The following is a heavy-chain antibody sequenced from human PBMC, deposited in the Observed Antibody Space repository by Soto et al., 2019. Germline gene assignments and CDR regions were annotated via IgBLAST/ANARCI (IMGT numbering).Heavy chain of an antibody. Sequence: ASVKVSCKASGGTFSSYAISWVRQAPGQGLEWMGWISAYNGNTNYAQKLQGRVTMTTDTSTNTAYMELRSLRSDDTAVYYCARGVAAAAYYYHGMDVWGQGTTVTVSS. CDR1: GGTFSSYA. CDR2: ISAYNGNT. D-gene: IGHD6-13*01. J-gene: IGHJ6*02. V-gene: IGHV1-18*01. CDR3: ARGVAAAAYYYHGMDV.